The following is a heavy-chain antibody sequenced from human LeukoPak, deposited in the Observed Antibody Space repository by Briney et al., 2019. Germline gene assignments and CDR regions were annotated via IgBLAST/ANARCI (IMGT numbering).Heavy chain of an antibody. J-gene: IGHJ5*02. CDR1: GFTVSRNY. D-gene: IGHD6-13*01. Sequence: PGGSLRLSCAASGFTVSRNYMSWVRQAPGKGLEWVSVIYSGGSTYYADSVKGRFTISRDNSKNTLYLQMNSLRAEDTAVYCCARQAAAASGFDPWGQGTLVTVSS. CDR2: IYSGGST. CDR3: ARQAAAASGFDP. V-gene: IGHV3-53*01.